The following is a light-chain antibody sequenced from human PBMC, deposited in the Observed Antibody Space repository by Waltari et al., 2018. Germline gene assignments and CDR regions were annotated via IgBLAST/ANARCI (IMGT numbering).Light chain of an antibody. CDR2: NNH. CDR3: AAWDDSLDAYV. Sequence: QSVLTQPPSASGTPGQRVSISCSGSSTNIDANTESLFQQPPGAPPTLLIYNNHRRPSGVPYRFSGSKSGTSASLAISGLQSGDEAEYYCAAWDDSLDAYVFGTGTKVTVL. V-gene: IGLV1-44*01. J-gene: IGLJ1*01. CDR1: STNIDANT.